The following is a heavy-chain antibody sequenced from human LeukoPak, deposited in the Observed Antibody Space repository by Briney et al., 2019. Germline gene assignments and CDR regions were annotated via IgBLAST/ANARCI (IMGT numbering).Heavy chain of an antibody. CDR3: ARVVSSDYYYYMDV. V-gene: IGHV1-2*02. J-gene: IGHJ6*03. CDR1: GGTFSSYA. CDR2: INPNSGGT. Sequence: ASVKVSCKASGGTFSSYAISWVRQAPGQGLEWMGWINPNSGGTNYAQKFQGRVTMTRDTSISTAYMELSRLRSDDTAVYYCARVVSSDYYYYMDVWGKGTTVTISS. D-gene: IGHD2-2*01.